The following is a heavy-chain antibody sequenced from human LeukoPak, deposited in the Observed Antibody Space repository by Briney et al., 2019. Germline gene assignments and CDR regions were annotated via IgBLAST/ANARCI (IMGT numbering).Heavy chain of an antibody. CDR3: AKETLSGSYGY. Sequence: GGSLRLSCEASGFDFDNYWMTWVRQAPGKGLEWVANMNQDGSEQYYADSVKGRFTISRDNAKNSPYLQMNSLRAEDTALYYCAKETLSGSYGYWGQGTLVTVSS. CDR2: MNQDGSEQ. J-gene: IGHJ4*02. CDR1: GFDFDNYW. D-gene: IGHD1-26*01. V-gene: IGHV3-7*03.